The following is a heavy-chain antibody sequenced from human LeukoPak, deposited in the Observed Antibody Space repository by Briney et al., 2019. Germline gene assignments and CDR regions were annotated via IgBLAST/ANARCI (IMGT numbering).Heavy chain of an antibody. Sequence: GGSLRLSCAASGFTFSSYAMNWVRQAPGKGLEWVSVIYSGGSTYYGGSVKGRFTISRDNSKNTLYLQMNSLRAEDTAVYYCARDLGNSGWYGGYFDYWGQGALVTVSS. CDR2: IYSGGST. CDR1: GFTFSSYA. V-gene: IGHV3-53*01. CDR3: ARDLGNSGWYGGYFDY. D-gene: IGHD6-19*01. J-gene: IGHJ4*02.